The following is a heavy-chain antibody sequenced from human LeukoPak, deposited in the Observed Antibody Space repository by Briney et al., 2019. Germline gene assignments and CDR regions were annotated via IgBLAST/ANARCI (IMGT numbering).Heavy chain of an antibody. Sequence: SVKVSYKASGGTFSRYAISWVRQAPGQGLEWMGGIIPIFGTANYAQKFQGRVTITADESTSTAYMEVSSLSSEDTAVYYCARAYSGYDFFDYWGQGILVTVSS. D-gene: IGHD5-12*01. J-gene: IGHJ4*02. CDR3: ARAYSGYDFFDY. CDR2: IIPIFGTA. V-gene: IGHV1-69*13. CDR1: GGTFSRYA.